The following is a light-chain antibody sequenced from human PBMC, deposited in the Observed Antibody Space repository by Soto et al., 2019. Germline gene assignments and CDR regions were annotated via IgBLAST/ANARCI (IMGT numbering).Light chain of an antibody. CDR3: CSHAGSYV. CDR2: DVS. V-gene: IGLV2-11*01. CDR1: SSDVGDYNY. Sequence: QSALTQPRSVSGSPGQSVTISCTGTSSDVGDYNYVSWYQHPPGKAPNLMIYDVSKRPSGVPDRFSGSKSGNTASLTISGLQAADEADYSCCSHAGSYVFGTGTKLTVL. J-gene: IGLJ1*01.